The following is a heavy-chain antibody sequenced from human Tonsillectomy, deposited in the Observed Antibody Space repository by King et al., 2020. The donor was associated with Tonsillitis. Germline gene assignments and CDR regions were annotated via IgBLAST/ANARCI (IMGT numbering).Heavy chain of an antibody. Sequence: VQLQESGPGLVKPSETLSLTCTVSGGSISSYYWSWIRQPAGKGLEWIGRIYTSGSTNYNPSLKSRVTMSVDTSKNQFSLKLSSVTAADTAVYYCARDLEYYYDSSGYYYFDYWGQGTLVTVSS. CDR1: GGSISSYY. D-gene: IGHD3-22*01. CDR2: IYTSGST. CDR3: ARDLEYYYDSSGYYYFDY. V-gene: IGHV4-4*07. J-gene: IGHJ4*02.